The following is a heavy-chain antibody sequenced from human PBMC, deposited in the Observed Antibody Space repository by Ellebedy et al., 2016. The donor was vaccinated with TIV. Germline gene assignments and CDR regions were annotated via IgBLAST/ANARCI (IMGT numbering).Heavy chain of an antibody. D-gene: IGHD2-21*02. CDR3: ARRRAVTSIRYFDY. CDR1: GFTFSKYG. Sequence: GESLKISCVASGFTFSKYGMNWVRQAPMKGLEWVSHITATGCTTYYADSVNGRFTISRDNSKNTLYLQMNSLRADDTAVYYCARRRAVTSIRYFDYWGQGTLVTVSS. CDR2: ITATGCTT. J-gene: IGHJ4*02. V-gene: IGHV3-23*01.